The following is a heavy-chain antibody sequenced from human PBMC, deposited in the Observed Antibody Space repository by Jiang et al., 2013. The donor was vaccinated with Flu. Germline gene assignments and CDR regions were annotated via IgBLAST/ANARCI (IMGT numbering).Heavy chain of an antibody. CDR1: GGSISSSSYY. CDR3: AKYSSSSDAFDI. CDR2: IYYSGST. Sequence: GLVKPSETLSLTCTVSGGSISSSSYYWGWIRQPPGKGLEWIGSIYYSGSTYYNPSLKSRVTISVDTSKNQFSLKLSSVTAADTAVYYCAKYSSSSDAFDIWGQGTMVTVSS. D-gene: IGHD6-13*01. V-gene: IGHV4-39*01. J-gene: IGHJ3*02.